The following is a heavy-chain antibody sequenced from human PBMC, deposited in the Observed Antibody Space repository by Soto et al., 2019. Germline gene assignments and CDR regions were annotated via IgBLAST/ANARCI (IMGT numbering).Heavy chain of an antibody. CDR3: ARGVVVVAATLFDP. CDR1: GYTFTSYY. Sequence: QVQLVQSGAEVKKPGASVKVSCKASGYTFTSYYMHWVRQPPGQGLEWMGIINPSGGSTSNGQKFPGGVTMTRDTSTSTGYMELSSLRSEDTAVYYCARGVVVVAATLFDPWGQGTLVTVSS. CDR2: INPSGGST. V-gene: IGHV1-46*03. J-gene: IGHJ5*02. D-gene: IGHD2-15*01.